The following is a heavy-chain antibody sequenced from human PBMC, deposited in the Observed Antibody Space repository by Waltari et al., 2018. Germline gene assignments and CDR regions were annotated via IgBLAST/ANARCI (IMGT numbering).Heavy chain of an antibody. CDR3: AREAGFFDY. CDR1: GGSISSYY. D-gene: IGHD6-25*01. CDR2: IYYSGST. J-gene: IGHJ4*02. V-gene: IGHV4-59*01. Sequence: QVQLQELGPGLVKPSETLSLTCTVSGGSISSYYWSWIRQPPGKGLEWIGYIYYSGSTNYNPSLKSRVTISVDTSKNQFSLKLSSVTAADTAVYYCAREAGFFDYWGQGTLVTVSS.